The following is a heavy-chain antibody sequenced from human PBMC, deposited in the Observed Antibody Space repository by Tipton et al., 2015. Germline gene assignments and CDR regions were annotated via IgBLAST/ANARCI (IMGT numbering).Heavy chain of an antibody. CDR3: AKGREYGFDH. Sequence: GSLRLSCTASGFTLRNVAMSWLRQAPGKGLEWLSTIAGSGGRTEYAASVEGRFTISRDNSKNTLYLQMNRLGVEDTALFYCAKGREYGFDHWGQGTLVTVSS. D-gene: IGHD2/OR15-2a*01. CDR1: GFTLRNVA. V-gene: IGHV3-23*01. CDR2: IAGSGGRT. J-gene: IGHJ4*02.